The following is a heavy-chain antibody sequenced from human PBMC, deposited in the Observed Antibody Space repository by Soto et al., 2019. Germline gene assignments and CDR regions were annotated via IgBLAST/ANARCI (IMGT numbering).Heavy chain of an antibody. J-gene: IGHJ6*02. V-gene: IGHV3-33*01. D-gene: IGHD3-3*01. CDR1: GFTFSSYG. Sequence: GGSLRLSCAASGFTFSSYGMHWVRQAPGKGLEWVAVIWYDGSNKYYADSVKGRFTISRDNSKNTLYLQMNSLRAEDTAVYYCARGDYDFWSGYYYYGMDVWGQGTTVTVSS. CDR2: IWYDGSNK. CDR3: ARGDYDFWSGYYYYGMDV.